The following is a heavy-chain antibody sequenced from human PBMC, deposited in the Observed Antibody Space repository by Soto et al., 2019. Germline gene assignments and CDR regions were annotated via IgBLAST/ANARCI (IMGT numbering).Heavy chain of an antibody. CDR1: GFTFSNYA. V-gene: IGHV3-23*01. CDR3: TKSRSAMIYYFDF. CDR2: ISATGVKT. Sequence: GGSLRLSCAASGFTFSNYAMNWVRPAPGKGLEWVSGISATGVKTYSADSVKGRFTMSRDNSKDTVYLEMNSLRAEDTAVYYCTKSRSAMIYYFDFWGLGALVTVSS. D-gene: IGHD3-22*01. J-gene: IGHJ4*02.